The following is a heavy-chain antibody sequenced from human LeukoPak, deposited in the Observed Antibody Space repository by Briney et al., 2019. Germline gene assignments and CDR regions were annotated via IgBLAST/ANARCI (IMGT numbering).Heavy chain of an antibody. CDR2: MNPNSGNT. Sequence: ASVKVSCKASGYTFTSYDINWVRQATGQGLEWMGWMNPNSGNTGYAQKFQGRVTMTRNTSISTAYMELSSLRSEDTAVYYCARSPTVSRSPKRPRGPDYYYYMDVWGKGTTVTVSS. D-gene: IGHD4-11*01. CDR3: ARSPTVSRSPKRPRGPDYYYYMDV. CDR1: GYTFTSYD. V-gene: IGHV1-8*01. J-gene: IGHJ6*03.